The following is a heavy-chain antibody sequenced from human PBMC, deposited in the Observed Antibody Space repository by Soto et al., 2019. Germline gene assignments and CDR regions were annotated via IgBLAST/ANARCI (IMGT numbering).Heavy chain of an antibody. V-gene: IGHV4-34*01. CDR2: INHSGST. J-gene: IGHJ2*01. Sequence: PGKGLEWIGEINHSGSTNYNPSLKSRVTISVDTSKNQFSLKLSSVTAADTAVYYCARGPYYDNREYGIRGTVPFSAFLRNRSLDL. CDR3: ARGPYYDNREYGIRGTVPFSAFLRNRSLDL. D-gene: IGHD3-16*01.